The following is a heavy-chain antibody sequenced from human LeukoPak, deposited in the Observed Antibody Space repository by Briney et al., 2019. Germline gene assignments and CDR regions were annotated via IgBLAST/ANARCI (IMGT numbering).Heavy chain of an antibody. CDR1: GGSISSSSYY. Sequence: PSETLSLTCTVSGGSISSSSYYWGWIRQPPGKGLEWIGSIYYSGSTYYNPSLKSRVTISVDTSKNQFSLKLSSVTAADTAVCYCARQSIAAAGKIDYWGQGTLVTVSS. J-gene: IGHJ4*02. CDR2: IYYSGST. D-gene: IGHD6-13*01. CDR3: ARQSIAAAGKIDY. V-gene: IGHV4-39*01.